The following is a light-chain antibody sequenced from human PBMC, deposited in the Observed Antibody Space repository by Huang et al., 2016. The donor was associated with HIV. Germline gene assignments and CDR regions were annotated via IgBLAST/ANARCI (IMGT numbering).Light chain of an antibody. CDR1: QSVSRS. CDR3: QQSYSTPRGT. J-gene: IGKJ3*01. CDR2: AAS. V-gene: IGKV1-39*01. Sequence: IQMTQSPSSLSVSVGDRVTITCRASQSVSRSLNWYQQKPGKAPNLLIYAASSLQSGVPSRFSGSGSGTYFTLTISSLQPEDFATYYCQQSYSTPRGTFGPGTKVDIK.